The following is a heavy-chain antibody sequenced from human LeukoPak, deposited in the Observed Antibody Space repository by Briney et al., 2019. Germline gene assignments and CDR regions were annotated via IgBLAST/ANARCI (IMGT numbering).Heavy chain of an antibody. Sequence: GGSLRLSCAASGFTFSRYWMHWVRQAPGKGLVWVSHIYSDGSDTPYADSVKGRFTISRDNAKNTLYLQMNSLRAEDTAVYYCARHRYDRSSNSNRFDPWGQGTLVTVSS. J-gene: IGHJ5*02. V-gene: IGHV3-74*01. CDR1: GFTFSRYW. CDR2: IYSDGSDT. CDR3: ARHRYDRSSNSNRFDP. D-gene: IGHD6-6*01.